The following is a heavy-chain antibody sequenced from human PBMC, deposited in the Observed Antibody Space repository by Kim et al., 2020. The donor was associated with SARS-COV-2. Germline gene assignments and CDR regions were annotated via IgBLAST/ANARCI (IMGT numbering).Heavy chain of an antibody. J-gene: IGHJ6*02. D-gene: IGHD3-10*01. Sequence: TLSLTCTVSGGSISSGGYYWSWIRQHPGKGLEWIGYIYYSGSTYYNPSLKSRVTISVDTSKNQFSLKLSSVTAADTAVYYCARFLKYYYGSGSYHRDYYYGMDVWGQGTTVTVSS. CDR2: IYYSGST. CDR1: GGSISSGGYY. CDR3: ARFLKYYYGSGSYHRDYYYGMDV. V-gene: IGHV4-31*03.